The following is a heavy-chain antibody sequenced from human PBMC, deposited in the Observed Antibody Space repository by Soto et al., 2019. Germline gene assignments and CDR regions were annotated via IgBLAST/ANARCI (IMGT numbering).Heavy chain of an antibody. Sequence: GGSLRLSCAASGFTFNSYGMHWVRQAPGKGLEWMALILHDGSAEYYADSVKGRFTISRDNSKNTLYLQMNSLRAEDTAVYYCARSRDGYSFYFYYGMDVSGPGTSVTVS. CDR2: ILHDGSAE. J-gene: IGHJ6*02. CDR1: GFTFNSYG. D-gene: IGHD4-4*01. CDR3: ARSRDGYSFYFYYGMDV. V-gene: IGHV3-30*03.